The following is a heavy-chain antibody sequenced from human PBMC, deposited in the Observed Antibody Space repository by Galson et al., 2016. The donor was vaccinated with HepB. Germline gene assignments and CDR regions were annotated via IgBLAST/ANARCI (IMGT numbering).Heavy chain of an antibody. V-gene: IGHV3-11*01. CDR1: GFTFNDYY. Sequence: SLRLSCAASGFTFNDYYINWIRQAPGKGLEWVSYISGGGESISYADSVKGRFTISRDNAKNSVYLQMNSLRAEDTAVYFCARDEPGDYYYGMDVWGQGTTVTVSS. J-gene: IGHJ6*02. CDR2: ISGGGESI. CDR3: ARDEPGDYYYGMDV. D-gene: IGHD1-14*01.